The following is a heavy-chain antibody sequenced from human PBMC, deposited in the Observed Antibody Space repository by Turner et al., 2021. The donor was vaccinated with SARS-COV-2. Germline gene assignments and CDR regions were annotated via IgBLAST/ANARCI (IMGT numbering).Heavy chain of an antibody. CDR2: IWYDGSNK. CDR1: GFPFSSYG. Sequence: QVQLVESGGGVVQPGRSLRLSCAAPGFPFSSYGMHWVRQAPGKGLEWVAVIWYDGSNKYYADSVKGRFTISRDNSKNTLYLQMNSLRAEDTAVYYCARDLFQDYGSGSYRLDNWGQGTLVTVSS. CDR3: ARDLFQDYGSGSYRLDN. J-gene: IGHJ4*02. D-gene: IGHD3-10*01. V-gene: IGHV3-33*01.